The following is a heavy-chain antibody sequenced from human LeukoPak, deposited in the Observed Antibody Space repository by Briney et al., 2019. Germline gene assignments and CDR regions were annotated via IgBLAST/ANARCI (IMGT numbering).Heavy chain of an antibody. V-gene: IGHV4-59*08. Sequence: SETLSLTCTVSGGSITSYYWSWIRQPPGKGLEWIAFIYYSGITNYNPSLKSRVAMSQDTSKNQFSLKLNSVTAADTAVYYCAISSVNRGFFDYWGQGTLVTVSS. CDR2: IYYSGIT. J-gene: IGHJ4*02. CDR1: GGSITSYY. CDR3: AISSVNRGFFDY.